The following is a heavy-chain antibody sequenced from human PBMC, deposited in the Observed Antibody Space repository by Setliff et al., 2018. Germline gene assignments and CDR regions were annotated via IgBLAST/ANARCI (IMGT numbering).Heavy chain of an antibody. CDR3: ATSGGYRISN. D-gene: IGHD1-26*01. J-gene: IGHJ4*02. CDR2: ISGGTGTI. CDR1: GFNFVAYS. V-gene: IGHV3-48*01. Sequence: GALRLSCAASGFNFVAYSMNWVRQAPGKGLEWVSHISGGTGTIYYADSVKGRFTISRDNAKNSAYLQMNGLRADDTAVYYCATSGGYRISNWGQGTLVTVS.